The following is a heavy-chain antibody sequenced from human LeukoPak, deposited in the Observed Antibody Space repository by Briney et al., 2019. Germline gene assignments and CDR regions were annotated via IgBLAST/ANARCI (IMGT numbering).Heavy chain of an antibody. Sequence: TPSETLSLTCAVYGGSFSGYYWSWIRQPPGKGLEWIGEINHSGSTNYNPSLKSRVTISLDTSKHQFSLKLSSVTAADTAVYYCARVVVVAATGGIWFDPWGQGTLVTVSS. V-gene: IGHV4-34*01. CDR1: GGSFSGYY. CDR3: ARVVVVAATGGIWFDP. D-gene: IGHD2-15*01. J-gene: IGHJ5*02. CDR2: INHSGST.